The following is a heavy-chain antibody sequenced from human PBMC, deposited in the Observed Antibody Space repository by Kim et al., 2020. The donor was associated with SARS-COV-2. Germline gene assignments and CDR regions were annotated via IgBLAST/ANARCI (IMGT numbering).Heavy chain of an antibody. J-gene: IGHJ6*02. CDR3: AARGSRADCSGGSCRVYYYGMDV. CDR2: INAGNGNT. CDR1: GYTFTSYA. Sequence: ASVKVSCKASGYTFTSYAMHWVRQAPGQRLEWMGWINAGNGNTKYSQKFQGRVTITRDTSASTAYMELSSLRSEDTAVYYCAARGSRADCSGGSCRVYYYGMDVWGQGTTVTVSS. V-gene: IGHV1-3*01. D-gene: IGHD2-15*01.